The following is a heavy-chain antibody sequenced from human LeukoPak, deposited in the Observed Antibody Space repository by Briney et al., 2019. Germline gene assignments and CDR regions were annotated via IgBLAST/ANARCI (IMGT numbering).Heavy chain of an antibody. CDR2: ISYDGSNK. J-gene: IGHJ6*04. V-gene: IGHV3-30*18. CDR3: AELGITMIGGV. CDR1: GFTFSSYG. D-gene: IGHD3-10*02. Sequence: GGSLRLSCAASGFTFSSYGMHWVRQAPGKGLEWVAVISYDGSNKYYVDSVKGRFTNSRDNAKNSLYLQMNSLRAEDTAVYYCAELGITMIGGVWGKGTTVTISS.